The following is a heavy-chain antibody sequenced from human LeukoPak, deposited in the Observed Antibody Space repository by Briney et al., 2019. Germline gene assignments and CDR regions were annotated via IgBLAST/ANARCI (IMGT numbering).Heavy chain of an antibody. CDR1: GFTFSSYS. CDR2: ISSSSSYI. J-gene: IGHJ6*02. V-gene: IGHV3-21*01. Sequence: GGSLRLSCAASGFTFSSYSMNWVRQAPGKGLEWVSSISSSSSYIYYADSVKGRFTIPRDNAKNSLYLQMNSLRAEDTVVYYCARLMVRGVIRYYYYGMDVWGQGTTVTVSS. CDR3: ARLMVRGVIRYYYYGMDV. D-gene: IGHD3-10*01.